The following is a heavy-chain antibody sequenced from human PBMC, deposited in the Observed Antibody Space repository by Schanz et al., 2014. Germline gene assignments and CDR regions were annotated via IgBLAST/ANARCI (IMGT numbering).Heavy chain of an antibody. J-gene: IGHJ5*02. D-gene: IGHD2-2*01. CDR3: ARDGNQPLDA. CDR1: RYPFTAYY. CDR2: INPNSGDT. Sequence: QVHLVQSGSEVKKPGASVKVSCKASRYPFTAYYMHWVRQAPGQGLEWMGRINPNSGDTNYAQKFQGRVTMTRDTSTSTAYMELSRLRSDDTAIYYCARDGNQPLDAWGQGTLVTVSS. V-gene: IGHV1-2*06.